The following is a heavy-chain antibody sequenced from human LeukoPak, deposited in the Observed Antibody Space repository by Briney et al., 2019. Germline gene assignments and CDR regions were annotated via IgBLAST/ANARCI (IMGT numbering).Heavy chain of an antibody. Sequence: SETLSLTCTVSSASISSYYWSWIRQPAGKGLEWIGRIITSGTTNFNSSLKNRVTMSIDTSKNQFSLKLSSVTAADTAVYYCAREYSTSSRVFDIWGQGTMVTVSS. CDR1: SASISSYY. CDR2: IITSGTT. J-gene: IGHJ3*02. V-gene: IGHV4-4*07. CDR3: AREYSTSSRVFDI. D-gene: IGHD6-6*01.